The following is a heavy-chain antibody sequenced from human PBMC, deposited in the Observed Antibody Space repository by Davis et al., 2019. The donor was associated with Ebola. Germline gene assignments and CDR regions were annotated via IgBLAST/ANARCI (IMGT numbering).Heavy chain of an antibody. CDR2: MNPNSGNT. Sequence: ASVKVSCKASGYTFTSYDINWVRQATGQGLEWMGWMNPNSGNTGYAQKFQGRVTMTRNTSISTAYMELSSLRSEDTAVYYCARGPPKKYDFWSGYYYDYYYYGMDVWGQGTTVTVSS. D-gene: IGHD3-3*01. V-gene: IGHV1-8*01. J-gene: IGHJ6*02. CDR3: ARGPPKKYDFWSGYYYDYYYYGMDV. CDR1: GYTFTSYD.